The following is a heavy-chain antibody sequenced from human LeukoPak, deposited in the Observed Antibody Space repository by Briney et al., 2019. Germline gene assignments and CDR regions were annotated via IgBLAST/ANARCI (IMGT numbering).Heavy chain of an antibody. CDR3: ARVTAGTSTGAEYFQH. CDR1: GFTFSDYA. Sequence: PGRSLRLSCAASGFTFSDYAMHWVRQAPGQGLEWVAIISNDGGDKFYADFVKGRFAISRDNSKNTLYLQMNSLRPDDTATYACARVTAGTSTGAEYFQHWGQGTLVTVSS. CDR2: ISNDGGDK. V-gene: IGHV3-30*09. D-gene: IGHD2-2*01. J-gene: IGHJ1*01.